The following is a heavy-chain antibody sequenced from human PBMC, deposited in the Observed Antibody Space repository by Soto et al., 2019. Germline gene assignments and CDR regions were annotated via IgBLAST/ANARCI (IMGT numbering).Heavy chain of an antibody. CDR1: AYSFTSYW. CDR2: IDPSDSYT. Sequence: GGSLKTLWSCSAYSFTSYWISWGREMPGKGLEWMGRIDPSDSYTNYSPSFQGHVTISADKSISTAYLQWSSLKASVTAMYYCARRWNYSYYGMDVSGQATTVTVAS. J-gene: IGHJ6*02. CDR3: ARRWNYSYYGMDV. V-gene: IGHV5-10-1*01. D-gene: IGHD2-15*01.